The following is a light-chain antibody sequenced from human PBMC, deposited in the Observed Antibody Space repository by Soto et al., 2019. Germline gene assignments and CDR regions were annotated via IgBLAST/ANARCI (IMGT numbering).Light chain of an antibody. CDR1: TGAVTSGHY. CDR3: LLSYRGARPYG. CDR2: DTS. J-gene: IGLJ1*01. Sequence: QAVVTQEPSLTVSPGGTVTLTCGSSTGAVTSGHYPYWFQQKPGQAPRTLIYDTSNKHSWTPARFSGSLLGGKAALTLSGAQPEDEGEYYCLLSYRGARPYGFGTGTKGPVL. V-gene: IGLV7-46*01.